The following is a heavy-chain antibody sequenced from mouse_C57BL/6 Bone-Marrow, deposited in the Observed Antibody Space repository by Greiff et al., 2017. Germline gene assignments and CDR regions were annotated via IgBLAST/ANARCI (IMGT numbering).Heavy chain of an antibody. CDR1: GYSFTGYY. V-gene: IGHV1-42*01. Sequence: VQLQESGPELVKPGASVKISCKASGYSFTGYYMNWVKQSPEKSLEWIGEINPSTGGTTYNQKFKAKATLTVDKYSSTAYMQLKSLTSEDSAVYYCASYYGSLDYWGQGTTLTVSS. J-gene: IGHJ2*01. D-gene: IGHD1-1*01. CDR2: INPSTGGT. CDR3: ASYYGSLDY.